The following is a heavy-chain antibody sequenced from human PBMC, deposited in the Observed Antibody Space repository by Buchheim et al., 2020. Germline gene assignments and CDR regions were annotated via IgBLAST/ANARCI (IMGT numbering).Heavy chain of an antibody. CDR1: GGSISNSAYF. CDR2: IRYSGTT. V-gene: IGHV4-39*07. J-gene: IGHJ6*02. Sequence: QLQLQESGPGLVKPSETLSLTCTVSGGSISNSAYFWGWFRQPPGKGPEWIATIRYSGTTYFNPSLQNRVTISVDTSKNQFSLTLRSVTAADTALYYCARENRDGYRNGVDVWGQGTT. D-gene: IGHD5-24*01. CDR3: ARENRDGYRNGVDV.